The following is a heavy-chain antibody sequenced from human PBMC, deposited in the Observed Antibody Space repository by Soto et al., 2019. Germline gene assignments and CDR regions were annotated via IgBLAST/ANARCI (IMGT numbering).Heavy chain of an antibody. CDR1: GGSISSGDYY. V-gene: IGHV4-30-4*01. D-gene: IGHD2-2*01. CDR2: IYYSGST. Sequence: SETLSLTCTVSGGSISSGDYYWSWIRQPPGKGLEWIGYIYYSGSTYYNPSLKSRVTISVDTLYLQMNSLRAEDTAVYYCARASSTSSYYWGQGTLVTVSS. CDR3: ARASSTSSYY. J-gene: IGHJ4*02.